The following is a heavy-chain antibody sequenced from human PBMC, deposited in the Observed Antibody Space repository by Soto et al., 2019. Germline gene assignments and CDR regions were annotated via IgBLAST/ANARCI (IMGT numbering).Heavy chain of an antibody. Sequence: EVQLVESGGGLVKPGGSLRLSCEASGFTFSNAWMNWVRQAPGKGLEWVGRIKSKTDGGTTDYAAPVKGRFTISRDDSKNTLYLQMNSLKTEDTAVYYCTTSSGWDYYFDYWGQGTLVTVSS. V-gene: IGHV3-15*07. CDR3: TTSSGWDYYFDY. CDR2: IKSKTDGGTT. CDR1: GFTFSNAW. J-gene: IGHJ4*02. D-gene: IGHD6-19*01.